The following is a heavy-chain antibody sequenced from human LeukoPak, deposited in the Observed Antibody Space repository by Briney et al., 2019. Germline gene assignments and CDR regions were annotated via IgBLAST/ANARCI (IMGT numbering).Heavy chain of an antibody. Sequence: SETLSLTCTVSGGSISNYYWSWIRQPPGKGLEWIGYLYYSGSTDYNPSLKSRVTISVDTSKNQFSLKLSSVTAADTAVYYCARAGDSSGYCDSWGQGTLVTVSS. V-gene: IGHV4-59*12. CDR3: ARAGDSSGYCDS. CDR2: LYYSGST. CDR1: GGSISNYY. J-gene: IGHJ4*02. D-gene: IGHD3-22*01.